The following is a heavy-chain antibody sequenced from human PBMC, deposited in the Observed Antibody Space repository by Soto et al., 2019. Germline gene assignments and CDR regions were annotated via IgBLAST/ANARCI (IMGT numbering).Heavy chain of an antibody. Sequence: SETLSLTCTVSGGSISSSSYYWGWIRQPPGKGLEWIGSIYYSGSTYYNPSLKSRVTISVDTSKNQFSLKLSSVTAADTAVYYCEANGYYYYSMDVWGQGTTVTVSS. CDR2: IYYSGST. CDR3: EANGYYYYSMDV. J-gene: IGHJ6*02. V-gene: IGHV4-39*01. D-gene: IGHD1-1*01. CDR1: GGSISSSSYY.